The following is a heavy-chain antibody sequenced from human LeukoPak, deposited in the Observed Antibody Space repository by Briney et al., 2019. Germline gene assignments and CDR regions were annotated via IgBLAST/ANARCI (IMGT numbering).Heavy chain of an antibody. CDR1: GYTFTGYY. CDR2: VNPNNGGT. V-gene: IGHV1-2*02. CDR3: ARESSSGITISAYY. Sequence: ASVKVSCKASGYTFTGYYIYWVRQAPGEGLEWMGWVNPNNGGTNYAQKFQGRVTMTRDTSISTAYMELSRLRSDDTAVYYCARESSSGITISAYYWGQGTLVTVSS. J-gene: IGHJ4*02. D-gene: IGHD3-3*01.